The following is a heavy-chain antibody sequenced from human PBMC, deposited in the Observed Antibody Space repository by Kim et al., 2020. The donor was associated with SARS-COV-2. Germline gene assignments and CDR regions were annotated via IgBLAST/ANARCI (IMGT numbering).Heavy chain of an antibody. D-gene: IGHD3-10*01. CDR2: ISWNSGSI. J-gene: IGHJ4*02. Sequence: GGSLRLSCAASGFTFGDSAMHWVRQAPGKGLEWVSGISWNSGSIGYADSVKGRFTISRDNAKNSLYLQMNSLRAEDTALYYCAKDTTDKYGSGLDDYWGQGTLVTVSS. CDR1: GFTFGDSA. V-gene: IGHV3-9*01. CDR3: AKDTTDKYGSGLDDY.